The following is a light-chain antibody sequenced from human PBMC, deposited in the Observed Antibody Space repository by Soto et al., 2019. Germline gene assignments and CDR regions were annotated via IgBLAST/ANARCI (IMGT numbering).Light chain of an antibody. CDR1: QDISNY. CDR2: DAS. J-gene: IGKJ4*02. CDR3: QQYDSLPRIT. Sequence: DIQLPQSPSSLSTSVGDRVTITCQASQDISNYLHWFQQKPGKAPKLLIYDASNLETGGTSRFIGSGAGTDFTFTISGLQPEDKATDYCQQYDSLPRITFGGGTKVDIK. V-gene: IGKV1-33*01.